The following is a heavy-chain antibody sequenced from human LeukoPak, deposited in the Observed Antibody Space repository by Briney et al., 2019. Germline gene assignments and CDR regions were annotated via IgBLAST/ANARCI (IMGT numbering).Heavy chain of an antibody. D-gene: IGHD3-3*01. CDR2: IYYSGST. V-gene: IGHV4-39*01. CDR1: GGSISSGDYY. Sequence: SETLSLTCTVSGGSISSGDYYWSWIRQHPGKGLEWIGSIYYSGSTYYNPSLKSRVTISVDTSKNQFSLKLSSVTAADTAVYYCASGIITIFGVVYDYWGQGTLVTVSS. J-gene: IGHJ4*02. CDR3: ASGIITIFGVVYDY.